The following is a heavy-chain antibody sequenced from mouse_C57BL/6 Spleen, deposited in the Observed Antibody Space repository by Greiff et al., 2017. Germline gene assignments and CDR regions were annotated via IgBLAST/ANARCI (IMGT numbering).Heavy chain of an antibody. D-gene: IGHD6-1*01. CDR1: GYTFTDYY. Sequence: SGPVLVKPGASVKMSCKASGYTFTDYYMNWVKQSHGKSLEWIGVINPYNGGTSYNQKFKGKATLTVDKSSSTAYMELNSLTSEDSAVYYCARQCDDGGYWYFDVWGTGTTVTVSS. V-gene: IGHV1-19*01. CDR2: INPYNGGT. J-gene: IGHJ1*03. CDR3: ARQCDDGGYWYFDV.